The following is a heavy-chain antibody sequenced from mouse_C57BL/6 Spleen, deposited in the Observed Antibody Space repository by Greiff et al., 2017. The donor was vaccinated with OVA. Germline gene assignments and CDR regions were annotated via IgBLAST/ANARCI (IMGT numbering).Heavy chain of an antibody. Sequence: EVKLMESGGGLVKPGGSLKLSCAASGFTFSDYGMHWVRQAPEKGLEWVAYISSGSSTIYYADTVKGRFTISRDNAKNTLFLQMTSLRSEDTAMYYCARGTVYFDYWGQGTTLTVSS. J-gene: IGHJ2*01. V-gene: IGHV5-17*01. CDR3: ARGTVYFDY. D-gene: IGHD4-1*01. CDR1: GFTFSDYG. CDR2: ISSGSSTI.